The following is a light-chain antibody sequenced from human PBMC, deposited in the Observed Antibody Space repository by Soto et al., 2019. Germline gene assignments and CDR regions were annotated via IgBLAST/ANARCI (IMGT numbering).Light chain of an antibody. V-gene: IGKV3-15*01. CDR3: QQYNYWPYT. CDR1: ESVSCY. J-gene: IGKJ2*01. Sequence: EIVMTQSPATLSVSPGERATLSCSASESVSCYLAWYQQKPGQAPSLLISGASTRATGIQARFSGSGSGTEFTLTISSLQSEDFAVYYCQQYNYWPYTFGQGTKLEIK. CDR2: GAS.